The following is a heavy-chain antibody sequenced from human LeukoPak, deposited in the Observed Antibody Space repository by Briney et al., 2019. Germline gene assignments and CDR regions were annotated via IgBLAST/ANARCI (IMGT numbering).Heavy chain of an antibody. CDR3: AKRGVVIRGILVIGYHQEAYHYDF. CDR2: ISERGGST. D-gene: IGHD3-10*01. Sequence: PGGSLRLSCVVSGISLSNYAMTWVRQAPGKGLEWVSYISERGGSTTYADSVKGRFTISRDTSLNTLYQQMNSLRAEDTAVYFCAKRGVVIRGILVIGYHQEAYHYDFWGQGVLVTVSS. J-gene: IGHJ4*02. CDR1: GISLSNYA. V-gene: IGHV3-23*01.